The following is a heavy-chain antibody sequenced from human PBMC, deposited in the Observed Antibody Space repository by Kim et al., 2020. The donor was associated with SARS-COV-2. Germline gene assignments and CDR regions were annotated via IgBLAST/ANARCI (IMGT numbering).Heavy chain of an antibody. Sequence: SETLSLTCTVSGGAISSSLFYWVWIRQPPGKGLEWIGTVYYSGGTYYNPSLKSRVAISVDSSKNQFSLRLNSVTAADTSVYFCAMTHYYDSGGNRNFFFGYWGRGTLVTVSS. J-gene: IGHJ4*02. CDR1: GGAISSSLFY. CDR3: AMTHYYDSGGNRNFFFGY. V-gene: IGHV4-39*01. CDR2: VYYSGGT. D-gene: IGHD3-22*01.